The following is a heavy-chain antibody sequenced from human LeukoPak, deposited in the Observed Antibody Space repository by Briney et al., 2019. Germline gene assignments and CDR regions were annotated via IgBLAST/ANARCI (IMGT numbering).Heavy chain of an antibody. J-gene: IGHJ6*03. Sequence: GGSLRLSCAASGFTFSNYGMHWVRQAPGKGLEWVAVISYEGSNKYYADSVKGRFTISRDNSKNTLYLQMNSLRAEDTAVYYCAKMVMDTAMVPNYMDVWGKGTTVTVSS. CDR1: GFTFSNYG. CDR3: AKMVMDTAMVPNYMDV. D-gene: IGHD5-18*01. CDR2: ISYEGSNK. V-gene: IGHV3-30*18.